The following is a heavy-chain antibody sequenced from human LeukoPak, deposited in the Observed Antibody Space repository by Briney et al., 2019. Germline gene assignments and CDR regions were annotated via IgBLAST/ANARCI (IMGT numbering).Heavy chain of an antibody. CDR2: ISYDGSNK. CDR1: GFTFSSYA. J-gene: IGHJ5*02. Sequence: GGSLRLSCAASGFTFSSYAMHWVRQAPGKGLEWVAVISYDGSNKYYADSVKGRFTISRDNSKNTLYLQMNGLRPDDTAVYYCAKDQRGFSYGYSYLFDPRGQGTLVTVSS. D-gene: IGHD5-18*01. V-gene: IGHV3-30-3*02. CDR3: AKDQRGFSYGYSYLFDP.